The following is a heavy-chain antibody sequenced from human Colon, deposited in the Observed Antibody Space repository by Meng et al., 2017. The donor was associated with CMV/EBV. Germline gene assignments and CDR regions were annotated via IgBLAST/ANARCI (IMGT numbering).Heavy chain of an antibody. CDR3: ARMTNFDY. CDR2: IGAYTFNT. J-gene: IGHJ4*02. Sequence: QIQLVQSGAEVKKPGASVKVSCTASGYPFISYGFSWVRQAPGQGLEWMGWIGAYTFNTKYAQKFQGRVTMTTDTSSSTTYMELRSLRSDDTAVYFCARMTNFDYWGQGTLVTVSS. V-gene: IGHV1-18*01. CDR1: GYPFISYG.